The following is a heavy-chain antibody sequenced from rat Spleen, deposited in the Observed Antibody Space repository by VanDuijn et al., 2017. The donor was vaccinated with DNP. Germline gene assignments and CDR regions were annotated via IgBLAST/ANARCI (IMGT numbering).Heavy chain of an antibody. D-gene: IGHD1-11*01. V-gene: IGHV3-1*01. CDR2: ISYSGTT. CDR1: GHSITSNY. CDR3: ARYTTGVDY. Sequence: EVQLQESGPGLVKPSQSLSLTCSVTGHSITSNYWGWIRKFPGNKMEWIGHISYSGTTTYSPSLKSRISITRDTSKNQFFLQLNSVTTEDTATYYCARYTTGVDYWGQGVMVTVSS. J-gene: IGHJ2*01.